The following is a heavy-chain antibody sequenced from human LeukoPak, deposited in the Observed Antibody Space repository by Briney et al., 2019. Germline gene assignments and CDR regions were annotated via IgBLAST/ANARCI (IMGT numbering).Heavy chain of an antibody. CDR1: GGSIRSYY. CDR3: ARMRGIAAAGIWFDP. Sequence: SETLSLTCTVSGGSIRSYYWSWIRQPAGKGLEWIGRIYHNGGTNDNPSLKSRVTMSVDTSKNQFSLKLSSVTAADTAVYYCARMRGIAAAGIWFDPWGQGTLVTVSS. CDR2: IYHNGGT. V-gene: IGHV4-4*07. J-gene: IGHJ5*02. D-gene: IGHD6-13*01.